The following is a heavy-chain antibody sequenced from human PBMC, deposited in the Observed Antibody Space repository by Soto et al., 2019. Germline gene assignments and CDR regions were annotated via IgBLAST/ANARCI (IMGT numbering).Heavy chain of an antibody. CDR2: IYYSGST. Sequence: SETLSLTCTVSGGSISSYYWSWIRQPAGKGLEWIGYIYYSGSTNYNPSLKSRVTISVDTSKNQFSLKLSSVTAADTAVYYCARVRRANGGDPWVQGTLGTVSA. V-gene: IGHV4-59*01. CDR3: ARVRRANGGDP. J-gene: IGHJ5*02. D-gene: IGHD3-10*01. CDR1: GGSISSYY.